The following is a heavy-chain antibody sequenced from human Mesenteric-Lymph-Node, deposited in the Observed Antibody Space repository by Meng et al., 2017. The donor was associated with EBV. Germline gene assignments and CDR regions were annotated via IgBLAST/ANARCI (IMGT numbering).Heavy chain of an antibody. J-gene: IGHJ4*02. CDR3: VRAFYGGNSDF. D-gene: IGHD4-23*01. CDR1: GYTFINYD. Sequence: QGQLVQSGAEVKKPGASVKVSCKASGYTFINYDINWVRQAPGRGLEWMGWMNPNSGNTAYAQKFQGRVSMTRSTSITTAYMELTGLRSDDTAVYYCVRAFYGGNSDFWGQGTLVPSSQ. CDR2: MNPNSGNT. V-gene: IGHV1-8*01.